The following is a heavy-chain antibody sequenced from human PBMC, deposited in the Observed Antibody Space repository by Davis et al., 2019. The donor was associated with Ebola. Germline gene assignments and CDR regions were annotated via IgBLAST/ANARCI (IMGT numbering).Heavy chain of an antibody. Sequence: SLKISCAASGFTFSDYYMSWIRQAPGKGLEWVSYISSSGSTIYYADSVKGRFTISRDNAKNSLYLQMNSLRAEDTAVYYCASESMYYFDYWGQGTLVTVSS. CDR2: ISSSGSTI. CDR1: GFTFSDYY. V-gene: IGHV3-11*04. J-gene: IGHJ4*02. CDR3: ASESMYYFDY.